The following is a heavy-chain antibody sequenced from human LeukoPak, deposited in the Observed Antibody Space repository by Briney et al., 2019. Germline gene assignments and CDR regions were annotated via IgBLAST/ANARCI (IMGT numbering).Heavy chain of an antibody. Sequence: PGGSLRLSCAASGFTFSSYGMHWVRQAPGKGLEWVALISYDGNNKYYADSVKGRFTISRDNSKNTLYLQMNSLRAEDTAVYYCAKDGRPPASRRATPDYYFDYWGQGTLVTVSS. CDR2: ISYDGNNK. CDR1: GFTFSSYG. J-gene: IGHJ4*02. D-gene: IGHD2-2*01. V-gene: IGHV3-30*18. CDR3: AKDGRPPASRRATPDYYFDY.